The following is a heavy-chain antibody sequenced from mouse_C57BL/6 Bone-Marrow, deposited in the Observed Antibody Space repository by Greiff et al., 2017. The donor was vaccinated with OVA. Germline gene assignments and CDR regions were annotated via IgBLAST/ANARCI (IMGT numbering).Heavy chain of an antibody. J-gene: IGHJ1*03. CDR2: IYPGGGYT. CDR1: GYTFTNYW. D-gene: IGHD4-1*01. CDR3: AKLGRGYFDV. Sequence: QVHVKQSGAELVRPGTSVKMSCKASGYTFTNYWIGWAKQRPGHGLEWIGDIYPGGGYTNYNEKFKGKATLTADKSSSTAYMQFSSLTSEDSAIYYCAKLGRGYFDVWGTGTTVTVSS. V-gene: IGHV1-63*01.